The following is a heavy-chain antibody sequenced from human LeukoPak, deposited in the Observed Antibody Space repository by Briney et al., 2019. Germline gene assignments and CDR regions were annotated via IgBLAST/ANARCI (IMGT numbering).Heavy chain of an antibody. V-gene: IGHV3-23*01. D-gene: IGHD6-19*01. CDR1: GFTFSSYA. Sequence: GGSLRLSCAASGFTFSSYAMSWVRQAPGKGLEWVSAISGSGGSTYCADSVKGRFTISRDNSKNTLYLQMNSLRAEDTAVYYCAKDAVGSGSTRGFDYWGQGTLVTVSS. J-gene: IGHJ4*02. CDR3: AKDAVGSGSTRGFDY. CDR2: ISGSGGST.